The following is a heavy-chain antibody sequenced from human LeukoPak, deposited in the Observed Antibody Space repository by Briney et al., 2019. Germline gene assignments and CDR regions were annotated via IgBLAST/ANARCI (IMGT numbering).Heavy chain of an antibody. CDR2: IYYSGST. J-gene: IGHJ4*02. D-gene: IGHD6-13*01. CDR1: GGSLSSNTYY. Sequence: SETLSLTCSVSGGSLSSNTYYCGWIRQPPGEGLEWIGSIYYSGSTYYSPSLKSRVTISVDTSNNQFSLKLSSLTAADTAVYYCARHSRGTWQQLVHHDFWGQGALVTVSS. CDR3: ARHSRGTWQQLVHHDF. V-gene: IGHV4-39*01.